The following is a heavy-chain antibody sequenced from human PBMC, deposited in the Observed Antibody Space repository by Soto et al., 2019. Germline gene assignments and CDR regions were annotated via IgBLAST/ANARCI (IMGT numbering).Heavy chain of an antibody. CDR3: AKGAFIRDRYGSGSYHNWLYP. V-gene: IGHV3-23*01. J-gene: IGHJ5*02. CDR2: IGRGDETT. Sequence: EIQLLQSGGGLVQPGGSLRLSCAVSGFTFNDYAMSWVRQAPGKGLEWVSSIGRGDETTSYADSVRGRFTNSRDKTNDTLYLQMTSLGAEDTALYYCAKGAFIRDRYGSGSYHNWLYPWGQGTLVTVSS. CDR1: GFTFNDYA. D-gene: IGHD3-10*01.